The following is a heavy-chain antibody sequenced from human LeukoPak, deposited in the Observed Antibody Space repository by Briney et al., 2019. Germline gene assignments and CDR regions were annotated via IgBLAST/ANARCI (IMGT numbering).Heavy chain of an antibody. CDR3: VRGASPSISGALKF. Sequence: GGSLGLSCVASGFTFTTFVMHWVRQAPGKGLEWVTVTSSDETKKYYADSVRGRFTISKDNSKNTLYLQMNTLRREDTAVYYCVRGASPSISGALKFWGQGTLVTVSS. V-gene: IGHV3-30-3*01. CDR2: TSSDETKK. CDR1: GFTFTTFV. D-gene: IGHD3-9*01. J-gene: IGHJ4*02.